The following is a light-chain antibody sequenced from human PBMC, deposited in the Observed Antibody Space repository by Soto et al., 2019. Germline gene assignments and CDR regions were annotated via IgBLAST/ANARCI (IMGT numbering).Light chain of an antibody. CDR3: QQWARSPRT. CDR2: GAS. Sequence: EILLTQAPGTLSLSPGERATLFCRASQSVTNSQLAWYQQKPGQAPRLLIFGASSRATGIPDRFSGSGSGTDFTLTIARLEPEDFAVYYCQQWARSPRTFGRGTKVDIK. J-gene: IGKJ1*01. CDR1: QSVTNSQ. V-gene: IGKV3-20*01.